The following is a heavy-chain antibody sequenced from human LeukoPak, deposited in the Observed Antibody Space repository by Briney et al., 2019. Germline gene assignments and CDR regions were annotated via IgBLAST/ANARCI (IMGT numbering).Heavy chain of an antibody. CDR2: IYTSGST. Sequence: SETLSLTCTVSGGSISSGSYYWSWIRQPAGQGLEWFGRIYTSGSTNYNPSLKSRVTISVDTSKNQFSLKLSSVTAADTAVYYCARDHGYDFWSGYYYIDYWGQGTLVTVSS. CDR1: GGSISSGSYY. J-gene: IGHJ4*02. D-gene: IGHD3-3*01. V-gene: IGHV4-61*02. CDR3: ARDHGYDFWSGYYYIDY.